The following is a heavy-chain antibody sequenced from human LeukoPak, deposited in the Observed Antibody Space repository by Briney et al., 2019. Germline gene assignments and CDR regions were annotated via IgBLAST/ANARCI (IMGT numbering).Heavy chain of an antibody. V-gene: IGHV4-39*01. CDR2: IYYSGST. J-gene: IGHJ4*02. CDR1: GFTFSSSA. Sequence: GSLRLSCAASGFTFSSSAMSWARQPPGKGLEWVGSIYYSGSTYYNPSLKSRVTISVDTSKNQFSLKLSSVTAADTAVYYCARLGDSYATDYWGQGTLVTVSS. CDR3: ARLGDSYATDY. D-gene: IGHD5-18*01.